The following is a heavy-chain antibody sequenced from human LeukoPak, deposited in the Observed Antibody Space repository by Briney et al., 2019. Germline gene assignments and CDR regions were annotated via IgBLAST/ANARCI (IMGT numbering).Heavy chain of an antibody. CDR1: GYSISDYF. J-gene: IGHJ4*02. CDR3: TRELLGRGWFDY. Sequence: ASVKVSCKAYGYSISDYFLHWVRQAPGQGPEWLGIINPNSGSTTYAQEFQGRVVMTRDTSTNTVDMELSSLRSEDTAVYYCTRELLGRGWFDYWGQGTLVTVSS. D-gene: IGHD6-19*01. V-gene: IGHV1-46*01. CDR2: INPNSGST.